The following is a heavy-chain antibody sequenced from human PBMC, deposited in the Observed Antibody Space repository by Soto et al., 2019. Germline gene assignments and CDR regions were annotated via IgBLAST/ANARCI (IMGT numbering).Heavy chain of an antibody. CDR3: ARDATLMTITSSI. D-gene: IGHD2-15*01. CDR1: GGTFSSYA. CDR2: IIPIFGTA. V-gene: IGHV1-69*06. J-gene: IGHJ3*02. Sequence: GASVKVSCKASGGTFSSYAISWVRQAPGQGLEWMGGIIPIFGTANYAQKFQGRVTITADKSTSTAYMELSSLRSEDTAVYYCARDATLMTITSSIWGQGTMVTVSS.